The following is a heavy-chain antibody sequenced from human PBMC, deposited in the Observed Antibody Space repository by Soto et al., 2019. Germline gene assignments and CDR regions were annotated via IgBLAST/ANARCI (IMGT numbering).Heavy chain of an antibody. D-gene: IGHD3-22*01. V-gene: IGHV3-43*01. CDR1: GFTFDDYT. Sequence: GGSLRLSCAASGFTFDDYTMHWVRQAPGKGLEWVSLISWDGGSTYYADSVKGRFTISRDNSKNSLYLQMNSLRTEDTALYYCAKDLVVGSSGYYGPFDAFDIWGQGTMVTVSS. J-gene: IGHJ3*02. CDR3: AKDLVVGSSGYYGPFDAFDI. CDR2: ISWDGGST.